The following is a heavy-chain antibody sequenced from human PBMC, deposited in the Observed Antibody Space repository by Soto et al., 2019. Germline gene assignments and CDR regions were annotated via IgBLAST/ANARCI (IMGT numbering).Heavy chain of an antibody. V-gene: IGHV1-69*04. CDR2: IIPILGIA. CDR3: ARDFGVTTPYYFDY. CDR1: GGTFSSYT. D-gene: IGHD3-3*01. J-gene: IGHJ4*02. Sequence: VKVSCKASGGTFSSYTISWVRQAPGQGLEWMGRIIPILGIANYAQKFQGRVTITADKSTSTAYMELSSLRSEDTAVYYCARDFGVTTPYYFDYWGQGTLVTVSS.